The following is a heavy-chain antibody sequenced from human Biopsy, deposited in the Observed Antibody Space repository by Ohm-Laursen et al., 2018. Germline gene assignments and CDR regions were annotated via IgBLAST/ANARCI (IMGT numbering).Heavy chain of an antibody. J-gene: IGHJ3*01. CDR3: ASVVLDPTNDAFDL. CDR1: SGDINNYY. Sequence: GTLSLTCNVSSGDINNYYWSWIRQPAGQGLEWIGRIYHGGSTNYNPSLKSRVTMSVDTSKKQLSLRLRSVTAADTAMYYCASVVLDPTNDAFDLWGQGTMVVVSS. CDR2: IYHGGST. D-gene: IGHD3-22*01. V-gene: IGHV4-4*07.